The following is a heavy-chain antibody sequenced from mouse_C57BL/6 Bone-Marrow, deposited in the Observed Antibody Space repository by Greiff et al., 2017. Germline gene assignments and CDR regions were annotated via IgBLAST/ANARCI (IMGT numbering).Heavy chain of an antibody. V-gene: IGHV5-9-1*02. CDR3: TRGYGSSLYAMDY. CDR2: ISSGGDYI. J-gene: IGHJ4*01. D-gene: IGHD1-1*01. Sequence: EVKLMESGEGLVKPGGSLKLSCAASGFTFSSYAMSWVRQTPEKRLEWVAYISSGGDYIYYADTVKGRFTIFRDNARNTLYLQMSSLKSEDTAMYYCTRGYGSSLYAMDYWGQGTSVTVSS. CDR1: GFTFSSYA.